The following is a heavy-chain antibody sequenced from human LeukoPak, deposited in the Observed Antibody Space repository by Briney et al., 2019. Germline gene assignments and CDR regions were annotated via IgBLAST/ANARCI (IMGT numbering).Heavy chain of an antibody. D-gene: IGHD1-14*01. CDR3: ARTDHGNEPDY. V-gene: IGHV3-30*04. Sequence: GRSLRLSCAASGFTFSSYAMHWVRQAPGKGLEWVAVISYDGSNKYYADSVKGRFTISRDNAKNSLYLQMNSLRAEDTAVYYCARTDHGNEPDYWGQGTLVTVSS. CDR1: GFTFSSYA. CDR2: ISYDGSNK. J-gene: IGHJ4*02.